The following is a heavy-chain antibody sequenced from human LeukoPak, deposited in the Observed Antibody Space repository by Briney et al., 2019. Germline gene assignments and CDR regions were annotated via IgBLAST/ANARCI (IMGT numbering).Heavy chain of an antibody. D-gene: IGHD2-2*01. CDR3: ARGILVVPAATNCFDP. V-gene: IGHV4-31*03. CDR2: IYYSGST. Sequence: PSETLSLTCTVSGGSISSGGYYWSWIRQHPGKGLEWIGYIYYSGSTYYNPALKSRVTISVDTSKNQFSQKLSAVTAADTAVYYCARGILVVPAATNCFDPWGQGTLVTVSS. J-gene: IGHJ5*02. CDR1: GGSISSGGYY.